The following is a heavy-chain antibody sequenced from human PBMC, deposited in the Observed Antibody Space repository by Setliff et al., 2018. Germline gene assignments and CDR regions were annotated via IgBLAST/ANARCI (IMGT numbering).Heavy chain of an antibody. D-gene: IGHD3-3*01. CDR3: ARVDNFWSGPIDY. V-gene: IGHV4-34*01. CDR1: GGSFSGYY. J-gene: IGHJ4*02. CDR2: INHSGST. Sequence: SETLSLTCAVYGGSFSGYYWSWIRQPPGKGLEWIGEINHSGSTNYNPSLKSRVTISVNTSKNQFSLKLSTVTAADTAVYYCARVDNFWSGPIDYWGQGTLVTVSS.